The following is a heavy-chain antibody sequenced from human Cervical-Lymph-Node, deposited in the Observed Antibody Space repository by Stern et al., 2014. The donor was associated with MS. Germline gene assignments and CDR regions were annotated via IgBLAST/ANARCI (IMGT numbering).Heavy chain of an antibody. V-gene: IGHV1-69*01. Sequence: QVQLGQSGAEVKKPGSSVKVSCKASGGTFSIYAINWVRQAPGHGPEWMGGIIPIIGTANYAQKFQGRVTITADESTSTTYMELSSLRSEDTAVYYCARDSRHYDASYYFDSWGQGTLVTVSS. CDR1: GGTFSIYA. CDR2: IIPIIGTA. D-gene: IGHD3-16*01. CDR3: ARDSRHYDASYYFDS. J-gene: IGHJ4*02.